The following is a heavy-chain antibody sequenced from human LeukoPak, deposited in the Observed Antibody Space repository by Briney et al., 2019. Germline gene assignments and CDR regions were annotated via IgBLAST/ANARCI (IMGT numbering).Heavy chain of an antibody. J-gene: IGHJ5*02. Sequence: SETLSLTCTVSGDSISSGDYYWSWIRQPAGKGLEWIGEINHSGSTNYNPSLKSRVTISVDTSKNQFSLKLSSVTAADTAVYYCARHRRDGYNHNWFDPWGQGTLVTVSS. CDR1: GDSISSGDYY. CDR3: ARHRRDGYNHNWFDP. D-gene: IGHD5-24*01. V-gene: IGHV4-61*10. CDR2: INHSGST.